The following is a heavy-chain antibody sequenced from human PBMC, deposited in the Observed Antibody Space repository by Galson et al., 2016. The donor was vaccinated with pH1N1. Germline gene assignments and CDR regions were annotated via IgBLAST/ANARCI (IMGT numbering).Heavy chain of an antibody. CDR3: ARARALDNTWNWYFDV. CDR2: IYPSGST. V-gene: IGHV4-4*07. CDR1: GGSMNDYY. D-gene: IGHD1-1*01. J-gene: IGHJ2*01. Sequence: SETLSLTCTVSGGSMNDYYWNWIRQPAGKELEWLGRIYPSGSTNYNPSLKGRATMSLDTSRNQFSLRLASVTAADTAIYYCARARALDNTWNWYFDVWGRGTLVSVSS.